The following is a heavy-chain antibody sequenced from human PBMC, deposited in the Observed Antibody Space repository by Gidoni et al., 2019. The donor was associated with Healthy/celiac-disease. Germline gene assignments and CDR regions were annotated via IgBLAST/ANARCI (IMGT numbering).Heavy chain of an antibody. D-gene: IGHD2-2*01. CDR2: SGTADDT. CDR1: GFTFSSYD. Sequence: EVQLVESGGGLVQPGGSLRLSCAASGFTFSSYDMHWVRQATGKDLEWVSASGTADDTYYPSAVKGRVTISRENAKNYLYLQMNSLRAGDTAVYYCARGVPLGYWSSTSCPPRPYDYYGMDVWGQGTTVTVSS. J-gene: IGHJ6*02. V-gene: IGHV3-13*01. CDR3: ARGVPLGYWSSTSCPPRPYDYYGMDV.